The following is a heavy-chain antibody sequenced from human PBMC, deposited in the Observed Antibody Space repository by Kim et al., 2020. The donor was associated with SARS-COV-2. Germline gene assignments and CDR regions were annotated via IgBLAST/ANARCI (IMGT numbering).Heavy chain of an antibody. V-gene: IGHV4-61*02. CDR2: IYTSGST. J-gene: IGHJ6*02. D-gene: IGHD3-10*01. CDR1: GGSISSGSYY. CDR3: ARVTDGSGSSPYYGMDV. Sequence: SETLSLTCTVSGGSISSGSYYWSWIRQPAGKGLEWIGRIYTSGSTNYNPSLKSRVTISVDTSKNQFSLKLSSVTAADTAVYYCARVTDGSGSSPYYGMDVWGQGTTVTVSS.